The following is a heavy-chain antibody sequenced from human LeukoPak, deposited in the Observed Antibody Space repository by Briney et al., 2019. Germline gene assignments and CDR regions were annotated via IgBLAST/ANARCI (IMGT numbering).Heavy chain of an antibody. Sequence: GASVKVSCKASGYTFTDYYLHGVRQAPGQGFEWMGIINPITGRTSYAQEFQGRVTMTRDTSTSTFYTALSSLRSEDTAVYYCARASGVGATLYYFDQWGQGTLVTVSS. CDR3: ARASGVGATLYYFDQ. D-gene: IGHD1-26*01. CDR1: GYTFTDYY. CDR2: INPITGRT. V-gene: IGHV1-46*01. J-gene: IGHJ4*02.